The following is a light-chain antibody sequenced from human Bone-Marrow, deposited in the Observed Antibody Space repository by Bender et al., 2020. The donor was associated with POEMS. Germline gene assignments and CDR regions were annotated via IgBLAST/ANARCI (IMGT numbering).Light chain of an antibody. CDR3: FSYAGGGRGV. Sequence: QSALTQTASVSGSPGQSLTISCTGTRADVGGYNLVSWYQHHPGKAPKLLIHEVTERPSGIPDRFFGSKSGNTASLTISGLGTEDEADYYCFSYAGGGRGVFGGGTKVTVL. J-gene: IGLJ3*02. CDR1: RADVGGYNL. V-gene: IGLV2-23*02. CDR2: EVT.